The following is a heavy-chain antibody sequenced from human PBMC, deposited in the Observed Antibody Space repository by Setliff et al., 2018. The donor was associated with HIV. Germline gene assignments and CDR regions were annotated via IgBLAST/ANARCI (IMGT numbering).Heavy chain of an antibody. CDR2: IIPGRDYT. D-gene: IGHD6-13*01. Sequence: GASVKVSCKASGYTFTSYAMHWVRQAPGQRLEWMGYIIPGRDYTHYSQRFQDRVTITSDTSATTVYMELSSLTSEDTAVYYCARDDVSAPGSYQDYWGQGTLVTVSS. CDR3: ARDDVSAPGSYQDY. J-gene: IGHJ4*02. CDR1: GYTFTSYA. V-gene: IGHV1-3*01.